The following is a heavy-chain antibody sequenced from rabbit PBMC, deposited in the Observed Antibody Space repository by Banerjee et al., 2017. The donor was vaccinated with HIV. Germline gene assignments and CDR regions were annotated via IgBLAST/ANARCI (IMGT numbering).Heavy chain of an antibody. J-gene: IGHJ4*01. CDR2: IYTVHSST. D-gene: IGHD1-1*01. Sequence: QEQLVESGGGLVQPGGPLTFTCTASGFSFSSTYSMCWVRQAPGKGLEWIACIYTVHSSTYYASWAKGRFTISETSSTTVTLQMTSLTAADTATYFCARDGGYASDVFQNLWGPGTLVTVS. V-gene: IGHV1S45*01. CDR1: GFSFSSTYS. CDR3: ARDGGYASDVFQNL.